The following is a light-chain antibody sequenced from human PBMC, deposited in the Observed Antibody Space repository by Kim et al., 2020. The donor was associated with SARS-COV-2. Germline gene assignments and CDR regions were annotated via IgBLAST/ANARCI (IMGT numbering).Light chain of an antibody. CDR1: SSDFSVYKS. Sequence: PGQSVTISCNGISSDFSVYKSVSWYQQHPGKAPKLMIYEVYKRPSGVPDRFSGSRSGNTASLTVSGLQDEDEAEYYCSAYAGSVKVFGTGTNVTVL. CDR2: EVY. J-gene: IGLJ1*01. V-gene: IGLV2-8*01. CDR3: SAYAGSVKV.